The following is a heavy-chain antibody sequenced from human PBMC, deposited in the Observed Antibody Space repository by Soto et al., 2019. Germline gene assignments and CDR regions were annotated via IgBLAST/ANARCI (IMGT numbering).Heavy chain of an antibody. CDR1: GDSVSSNSAA. CDR3: ARVGLGYCGSTSCYIFQYYYGMDV. Sequence: SQTLSLTCAISGDSVSSNSAAWNWIRQSPSRGLEWLGRTYYRSKWYNDFAPSVKSRITINPDTSKNQFSLHLNSVTPEDTAVYYCARVGLGYCGSTSCYIFQYYYGMDVWGQGTTVTVSS. V-gene: IGHV6-1*01. CDR2: TYYRSKWYN. D-gene: IGHD2-2*02. J-gene: IGHJ6*02.